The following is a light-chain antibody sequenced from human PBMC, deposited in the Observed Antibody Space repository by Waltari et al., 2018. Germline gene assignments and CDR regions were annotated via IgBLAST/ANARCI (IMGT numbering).Light chain of an antibody. Sequence: QSALTQPASLSGSPGMSITISFNGTRRAVGAYPLVSWYQQPPGKAPKLIIFEVTKRPSGISDRFSGSKSDNTATLTISGLQAEDEADYFCCSYAGTSTMVFGGGTKLTVL. J-gene: IGLJ3*02. CDR1: RRAVGAYPL. CDR2: EVT. V-gene: IGLV2-23*02. CDR3: CSYAGTSTMV.